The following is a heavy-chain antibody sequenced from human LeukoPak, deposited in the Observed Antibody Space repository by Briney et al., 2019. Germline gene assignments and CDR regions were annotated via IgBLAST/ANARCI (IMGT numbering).Heavy chain of an antibody. CDR1: GFTFSSYS. CDR3: ASNTVWFGGVGWFDP. J-gene: IGHJ5*02. V-gene: IGHV3-21*01. CDR2: ISSSSSYI. Sequence: GGSLRLSCAASGFTFSSYSMNWVRQAPGRGLEWVSSISSSSSYIYYADSVKGRFTISRDNAKNSLYLQMNSLRAEDTAVYYCASNTVWFGGVGWFDPWGQGTLVTVSS. D-gene: IGHD3-10*01.